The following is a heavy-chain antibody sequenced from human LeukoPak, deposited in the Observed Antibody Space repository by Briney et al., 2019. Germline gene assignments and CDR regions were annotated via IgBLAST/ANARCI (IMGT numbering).Heavy chain of an antibody. D-gene: IGHD5-24*01. CDR1: GFTFSSYA. CDR3: AKGGYKSMDFDY. Sequence: GGSLRLSCAASGFTFSSYAMSWVRQAPGKGLEWVSAISGSGGSTYYADSVKGRFTISRDNSKNTLYMQMNSLRAEDTAVYYCAKGGYKSMDFDYWGQGTLVTVSS. J-gene: IGHJ4*02. V-gene: IGHV3-23*01. CDR2: ISGSGGST.